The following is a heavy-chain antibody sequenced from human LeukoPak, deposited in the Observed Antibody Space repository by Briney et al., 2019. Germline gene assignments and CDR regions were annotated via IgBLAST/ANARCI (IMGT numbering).Heavy chain of an antibody. D-gene: IGHD6-19*01. Sequence: PGGSLRLSCAASGFAFSSLGMGWVRQAPGKGLEWVSVISDSGDTTYYADSVKGRFTIYRDNAKNTLYLQMNSLRAEDTAIYYCAKDARRSDGWYFFDHWGQGALVTVSS. V-gene: IGHV3-23*01. J-gene: IGHJ4*02. CDR1: GFAFSSLG. CDR2: ISDSGDTT. CDR3: AKDARRSDGWYFFDH.